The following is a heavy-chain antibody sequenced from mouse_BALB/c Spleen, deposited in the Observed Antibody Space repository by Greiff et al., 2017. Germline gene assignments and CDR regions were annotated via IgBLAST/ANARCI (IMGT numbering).Heavy chain of an antibody. V-gene: IGHV5-6-5*01. D-gene: IGHD2-3*01. J-gene: IGHJ3*01. Sequence: DVKLVESGGGLVQPGGSLKLSCAASGFTFSSYAMSWVRQTPEKRLEWVASISSGGSTYYPDSVKGRFTISRDNARNILYLQMSSLRSEDTAMYYCARDGYYSFAYWGQGTLVTVSA. CDR3: ARDGYYSFAY. CDR1: GFTFSSYA. CDR2: ISSGGST.